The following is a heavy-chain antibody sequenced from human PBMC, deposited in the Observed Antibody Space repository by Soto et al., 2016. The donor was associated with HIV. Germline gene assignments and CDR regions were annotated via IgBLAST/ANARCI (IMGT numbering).Heavy chain of an antibody. Sequence: QVQLVQSGAEVKKPGASVKVSCKASGYTFTAYYIQWVRQAPGQGLEWMGWINPKSGATKYPQKFQGRITMTRDTSISTAYMQLTTLRSDDAGVYYCARVPSGVAVSEYWGQGTLVSVSS. J-gene: IGHJ4*02. CDR2: INPKSGAT. D-gene: IGHD6-19*01. CDR3: ARVPSGVAVSEY. V-gene: IGHV1-2*02. CDR1: GYTFTAYY.